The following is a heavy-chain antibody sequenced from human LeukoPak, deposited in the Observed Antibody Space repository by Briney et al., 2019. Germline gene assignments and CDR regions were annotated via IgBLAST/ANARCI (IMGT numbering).Heavy chain of an antibody. Sequence: GGSLRLSCVDSGFSFSTYTMNWVRQAPGKGLEWVSLISSTSSYIFYADSVRGRFTISRDNAKNSLYLQMNSLRAEDTAVYYCARVGRSSSSGYPHDAFDIWGQGTMVTVSS. V-gene: IGHV3-21*01. CDR2: ISSTSSYI. D-gene: IGHD3-22*01. J-gene: IGHJ3*02. CDR3: ARVGRSSSSGYPHDAFDI. CDR1: GFSFSTYT.